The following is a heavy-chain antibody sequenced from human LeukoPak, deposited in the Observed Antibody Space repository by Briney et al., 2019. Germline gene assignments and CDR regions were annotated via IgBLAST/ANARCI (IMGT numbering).Heavy chain of an antibody. CDR3: APDALGHYYDSSGYYPTWDY. D-gene: IGHD3-22*01. CDR1: GYTLTELS. Sequence: GASVKVSCKVSGYTLTELSMHWVRQAPGKGLEWMGGFDPEDGETIYAQKFQGRVTMTEDTSTDTAYMELSSLRSEDTAVYYCAPDALGHYYDSSGYYPTWDYWGQGTLVTVSS. V-gene: IGHV1-24*01. J-gene: IGHJ4*02. CDR2: FDPEDGET.